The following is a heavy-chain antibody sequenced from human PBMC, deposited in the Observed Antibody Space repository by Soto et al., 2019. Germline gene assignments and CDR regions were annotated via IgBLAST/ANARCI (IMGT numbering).Heavy chain of an antibody. CDR2: IWYDGSNK. Sequence: GGSLGLSCAASGFTFSSYGMHWVRQAPGKGLEWVAVIWYDGSNKYYADSVKGRFTISRDNSKNTLYLQMNSLRAEDTAVYYCARAGSRGYSFGYYDYWGQGTLVTVSS. CDR1: GFTFSSYG. V-gene: IGHV3-33*01. J-gene: IGHJ4*02. CDR3: ARAGSRGYSFGYYDY. D-gene: IGHD5-18*01.